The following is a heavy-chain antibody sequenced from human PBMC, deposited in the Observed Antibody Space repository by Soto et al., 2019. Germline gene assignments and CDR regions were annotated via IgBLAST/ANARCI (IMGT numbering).Heavy chain of an antibody. Sequence: SETLSLTCTVSGGSISSGDYYWSWIRQPPGKGLEWIGYIYYSGSTYYNPSLKSRVTIPVDTSKNQFSLKLSSVTAADTAVYYCARGGYFHYFDYWGQGTLVTVYS. V-gene: IGHV4-30-4*01. CDR1: GGSISSGDYY. J-gene: IGHJ4*02. CDR2: IYYSGST. D-gene: IGHD3-22*01. CDR3: ARGGYFHYFDY.